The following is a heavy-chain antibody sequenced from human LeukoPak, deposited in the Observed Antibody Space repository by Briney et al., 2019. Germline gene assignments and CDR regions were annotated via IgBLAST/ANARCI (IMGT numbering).Heavy chain of an antibody. CDR2: IWSDGINK. CDR3: ARSTYSNSSYYFDY. CDR1: GFTFSNYG. V-gene: IGHV3-33*01. J-gene: IGHJ4*02. D-gene: IGHD6-13*01. Sequence: GGSLRLAWAAFGFTFSNYGIHWVRQAPGKGLEWGVVIWSDGINKYYVDSVKGRCTISRDNSKHMLYLQMNSLRADDTPVYYCARSTYSNSSYYFDYWGQGRLVRVSS.